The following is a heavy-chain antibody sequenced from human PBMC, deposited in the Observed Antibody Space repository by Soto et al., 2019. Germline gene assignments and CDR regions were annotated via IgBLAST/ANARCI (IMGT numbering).Heavy chain of an antibody. CDR1: GFTFSSYG. D-gene: IGHD6-19*01. J-gene: IGHJ6*03. V-gene: IGHV3-30*18. CDR3: AKRGIAVAGTHYYYYMDV. Sequence: GGSLRLSCAASGFTFSSYGMHWVRQAPGKGLEWVAVISYDGSNKYYADSVKGRFTISRDNSKNTLYLQMNSLRAEDTAVYYCAKRGIAVAGTHYYYYMDVWGKGTTVTVSS. CDR2: ISYDGSNK.